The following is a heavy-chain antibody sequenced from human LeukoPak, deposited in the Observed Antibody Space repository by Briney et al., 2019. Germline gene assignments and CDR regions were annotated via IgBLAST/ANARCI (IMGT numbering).Heavy chain of an antibody. J-gene: IGHJ4*02. CDR3: ASSSGTTGPLAY. V-gene: IGHV1-69*13. CDR2: IIPIFGTA. D-gene: IGHD1-1*01. Sequence: GASVKVSCKASGGTFSSHAISWVRQAPGQGLEWMGGIIPIFGTANYAQKFQGRITITADESTSTAYMELSSLRSEDTAVYYCASSSGTTGPLAYWGQGTLVTVSS. CDR1: GGTFSSHA.